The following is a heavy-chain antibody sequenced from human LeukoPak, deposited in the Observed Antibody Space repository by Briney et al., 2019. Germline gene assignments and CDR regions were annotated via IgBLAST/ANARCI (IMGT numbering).Heavy chain of an antibody. CDR3: ASIAAAGYYFDY. D-gene: IGHD6-13*01. V-gene: IGHV4-59*12. Sequence: PSETLSLTCTVSGGSISIYYWSWIRQPPGKGLEWIGSIYYSGSTYYNPSLKSRVTISVDTSKNQFSLKLSSVTAADTAVYYCASIAAAGYYFDYWGQGTLVTVSS. CDR2: IYYSGST. J-gene: IGHJ4*02. CDR1: GGSISIYY.